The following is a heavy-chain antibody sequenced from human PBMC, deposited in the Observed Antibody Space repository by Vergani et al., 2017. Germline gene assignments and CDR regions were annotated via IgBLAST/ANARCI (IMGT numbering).Heavy chain of an antibody. D-gene: IGHD3-9*01. CDR2: IYHSGCS. V-gene: IGHV4-39*01. CDR3: ARTESCSLRCFHWAL. Sequence: QLHLQESGPGLVKPSETLSLTCTVSGGSITSSSYYWGWIRQPPGKGLEWIGNIYHSGCSYYNPSLKGRVTISVDTSKNQFSLEVTSVTAADTAIYFCARTESCSLRCFHWALWGQGTLVTVSS. CDR1: GGSITSSSYY. J-gene: IGHJ4*02.